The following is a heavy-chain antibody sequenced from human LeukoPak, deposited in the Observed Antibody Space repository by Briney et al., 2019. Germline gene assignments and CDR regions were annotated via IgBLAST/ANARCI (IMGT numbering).Heavy chain of an antibody. D-gene: IGHD5-24*01. Sequence: SETLSLTCTVSGGSISSYYWSWIRQPPGKGLEWIGYIYYSGSTNYNPSLKSRVTISVDTSKNQFSLKLSSVTAADTAVYYCARGCRDGYSNYWYFDLWGRGALVTVSS. J-gene: IGHJ2*01. CDR2: IYYSGST. CDR3: ARGCRDGYSNYWYFDL. V-gene: IGHV4-59*01. CDR1: GGSISSYY.